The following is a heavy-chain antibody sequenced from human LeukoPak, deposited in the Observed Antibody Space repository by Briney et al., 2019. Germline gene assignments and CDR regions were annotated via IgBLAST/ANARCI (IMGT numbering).Heavy chain of an antibody. V-gene: IGHV1-2*02. CDR1: GYTFTGYY. CDR2: INPSSGGT. D-gene: IGHD3-3*01. Sequence: ASVRVSCKASGYTFTGYYMHWVRQAPGQGLEWMGWINPSSGGTNYAQKFQGRVTMTRDTSISTAYMELSRLRSDDTAVYYCARLTYYDFWSGYNYAFDIWGQGTMVTVSS. J-gene: IGHJ3*02. CDR3: ARLTYYDFWSGYNYAFDI.